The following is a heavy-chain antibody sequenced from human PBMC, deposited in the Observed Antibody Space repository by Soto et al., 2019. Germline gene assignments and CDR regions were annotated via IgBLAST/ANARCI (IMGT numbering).Heavy chain of an antibody. CDR2: ISRSSSYT. Sequence: PGGSLRLSCAASGFTFSDYYMSWIRHAPGKGLEWVSYISRSSSYTNYADSVKGRFTISRDNAKNSLYLQMNSLRAEDTAVYYCARAMGYSSGAVTTQTVYYYGMDVWGQGTTVTVSS. J-gene: IGHJ6*02. CDR3: ARAMGYSSGAVTTQTVYYYGMDV. V-gene: IGHV3-11*05. CDR1: GFTFSDYY. D-gene: IGHD6-19*01.